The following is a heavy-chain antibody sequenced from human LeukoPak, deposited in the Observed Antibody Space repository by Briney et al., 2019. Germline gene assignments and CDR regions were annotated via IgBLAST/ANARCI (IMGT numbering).Heavy chain of an antibody. D-gene: IGHD3-10*02. CDR1: GFPLSSAW. CDR2: IRLTSNSM. CDR3: ARDYVYAFNI. Sequence: PGGSLRLSCVASGFPLSSAWMNWVRQAPGKGLEWVSSIRLTSNSMSYADSVRGRFTISRDNAKNSLYLQMDSLRDEDTAVYYCARDYVYAFNIWGQGTMVAVSS. J-gene: IGHJ3*02. V-gene: IGHV3-48*02.